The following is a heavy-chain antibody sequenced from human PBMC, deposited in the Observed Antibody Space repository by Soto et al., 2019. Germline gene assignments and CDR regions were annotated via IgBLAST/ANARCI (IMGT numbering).Heavy chain of an antibody. J-gene: IGHJ4*02. CDR1: GFTFSSYA. D-gene: IGHD1-26*01. V-gene: IGHV3-30-3*01. Sequence: GGSLRLSCAASGFTFSSYAMHWVRQAPGKGLEWVAVISYDGSNKYYADSVKGRFTISRDNSKNTLYLQMNSLRAEDTAVYYCARDWELLGSAFDYWGQGTLVTVSS. CDR3: ARDWELLGSAFDY. CDR2: ISYDGSNK.